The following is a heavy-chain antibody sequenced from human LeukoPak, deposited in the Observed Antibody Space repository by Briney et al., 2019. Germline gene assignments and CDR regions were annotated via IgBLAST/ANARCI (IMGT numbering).Heavy chain of an antibody. Sequence: PGGSLRLSCVASGFTFNKYWVIRVRQAPGKGLEWVANVNRDGNEKHYVDSVEGRFAISRDNAKNSLYLQMNSLRNEDAAVYYCVRDDGNRTGSTYYDAFDIWGQGTLVTVSS. CDR1: GFTFNKYW. V-gene: IGHV3-7*03. CDR3: VRDDGNRTGSTYYDAFDI. D-gene: IGHD2/OR15-2a*01. J-gene: IGHJ3*02. CDR2: VNRDGNEK.